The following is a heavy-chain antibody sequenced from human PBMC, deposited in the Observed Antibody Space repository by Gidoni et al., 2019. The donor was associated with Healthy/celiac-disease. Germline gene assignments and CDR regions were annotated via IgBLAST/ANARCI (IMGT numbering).Heavy chain of an antibody. J-gene: IGHJ3*02. CDR2: ISGSGGST. D-gene: IGHD3-22*01. CDR3: AKDLDYYDSSGDAFDI. V-gene: IGHV3-23*01. Sequence: EVQLLESGGGLVQPGGSLRLSCAASGFTFSRYAMSWVRQAPGKGLGWVSAISGSGGSTYYADSVNGRFTITRDNSKNTMYLQMNSLRAEDTAVYYCAKDLDYYDSSGDAFDIWGQGTMVTVSS. CDR1: GFTFSRYA.